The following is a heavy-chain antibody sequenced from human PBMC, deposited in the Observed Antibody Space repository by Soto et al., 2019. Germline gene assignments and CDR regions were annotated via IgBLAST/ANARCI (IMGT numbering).Heavy chain of an antibody. Sequence: GASVKVSCKSSGYTFTIYYMHWVLQAPGQGLEWMAIINPSRGETSYAQKFQGRVAVTGDTSTSTVYMELSSLRSEDTAVYYCARGPDIQRGSVGSFDPWGQGTLVTVSS. CDR1: GYTFTIYY. V-gene: IGHV1-46*01. CDR2: INPSRGET. CDR3: ARGPDIQRGSVGSFDP. D-gene: IGHD5-18*01. J-gene: IGHJ5*02.